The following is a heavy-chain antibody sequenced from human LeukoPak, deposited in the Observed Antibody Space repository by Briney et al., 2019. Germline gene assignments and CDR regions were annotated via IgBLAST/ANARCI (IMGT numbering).Heavy chain of an antibody. CDR2: ISYDGSNK. J-gene: IGHJ4*02. Sequence: SGGSLRLSCAASGFTFSSYAMHWVHQAPGKGLEWVAVISYDGSNKYYADSVKGRFTISRDNSKNTLYLQMNSLRAEDTAVYYCAKDWYDFWGQGTLVTVSS. D-gene: IGHD3-3*01. CDR1: GFTFSSYA. CDR3: AKDWYDF. V-gene: IGHV3-30*04.